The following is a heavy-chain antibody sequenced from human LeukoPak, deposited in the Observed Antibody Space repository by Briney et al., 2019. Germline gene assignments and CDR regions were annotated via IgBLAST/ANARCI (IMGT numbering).Heavy chain of an antibody. CDR3: TRHGDDFWSGAAQFDY. D-gene: IGHD3-3*01. CDR2: IYSGGNT. J-gene: IGHJ4*02. Sequence: GGSLRLSCAASGFTVSSNYMSWVRQAPGKGLEWVSVIYSGGNTYYADSVKGRFTISRDNSKNTLYLQMNSLKTEDTAVYYCTRHGDDFWSGAAQFDYWGQGTLVTVSS. CDR1: GFTVSSNY. V-gene: IGHV3-66*04.